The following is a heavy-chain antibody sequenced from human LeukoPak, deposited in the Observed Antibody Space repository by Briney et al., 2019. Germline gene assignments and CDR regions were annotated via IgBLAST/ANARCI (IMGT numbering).Heavy chain of an antibody. Sequence: PGGSLRLSCAVSGLSVSAYSMSWVRQAPGKGLEWISFISSSENTKWHADSVKGRFTISRDNAKNSLYPQMNSLRAEDTAVYFCAKDLDQGDWGLDAIDIWGQGTMVTVSS. J-gene: IGHJ3*02. CDR2: ISSSENTK. V-gene: IGHV3-48*01. D-gene: IGHD2-21*02. CDR3: AKDLDQGDWGLDAIDI. CDR1: GLSVSAYS.